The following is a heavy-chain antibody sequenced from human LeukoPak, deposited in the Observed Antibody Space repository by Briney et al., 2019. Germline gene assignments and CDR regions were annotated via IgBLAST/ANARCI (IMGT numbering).Heavy chain of an antibody. D-gene: IGHD3-9*01. V-gene: IGHV4-59*01. CDR3: ARARYVNSFYAFDI. CDR1: GGSISSYY. J-gene: IGHJ3*02. CDR2: LSKSGNT. Sequence: SETLSLTCTVSGGSISSYYWSWIRLPPGKGLEWIGYLSKSGNTNYSPSLKSRVTIFGDTSKNQFFLKLSSVTAADTAVYYCARARYVNSFYAFDIWGEGTLVTVSS.